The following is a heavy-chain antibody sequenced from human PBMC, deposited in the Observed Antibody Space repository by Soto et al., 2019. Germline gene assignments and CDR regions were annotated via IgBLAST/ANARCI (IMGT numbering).Heavy chain of an antibody. CDR3: AREGSSWYDH. Sequence: QVQLVQSGAEVRKPGASVKVSCKASGYTFASFHIHWVRQAPGQGPEWMGIINPTGGATTYAEKFQGRVIMTRETSTSTMYMELSSLRSEDTAVYYCAREGSSWYDHWGQGTLVSVSS. CDR1: GYTFASFH. D-gene: IGHD2-15*01. J-gene: IGHJ5*02. V-gene: IGHV1-46*01. CDR2: INPTGGAT.